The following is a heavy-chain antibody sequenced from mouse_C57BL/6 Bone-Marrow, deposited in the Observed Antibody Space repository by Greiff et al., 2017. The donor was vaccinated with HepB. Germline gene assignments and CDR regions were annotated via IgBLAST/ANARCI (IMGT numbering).Heavy chain of an antibody. D-gene: IGHD1-1*01. CDR1: GFTFSSYA. CDR3: TRDLYYYGSSHFDY. J-gene: IGHJ2*01. CDR2: ISSGGDYI. Sequence: VKLMESGEGLVKPGGSLKLSCAASGFTFSSYAMSWVRQTPEKRLEWVAYISSGGDYIYYADTVKGRFTISRDNARNTLYLQMSSLKSEDTAMYYCTRDLYYYGSSHFDYWGQGTTLTVSS. V-gene: IGHV5-9-1*02.